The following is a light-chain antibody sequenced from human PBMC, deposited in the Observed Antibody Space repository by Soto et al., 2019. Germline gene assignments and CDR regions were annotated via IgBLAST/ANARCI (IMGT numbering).Light chain of an antibody. CDR3: QQYENLPT. CDR2: AAS. CDR1: QTIGTY. Sequence: DIQMTQSPSSLSASVGDRVTITCRASQTIGTYLNCYQHKPGKVPNLLIYAASTLQSGVPSRFSGGGSGTDFTFTISRLQPEDIATYYCQQYENLPTFGQGTRLEIK. V-gene: IGKV1-33*01. J-gene: IGKJ5*01.